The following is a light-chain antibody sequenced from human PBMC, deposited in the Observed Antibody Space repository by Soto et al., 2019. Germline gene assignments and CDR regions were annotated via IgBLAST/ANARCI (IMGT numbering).Light chain of an antibody. V-gene: IGKV3-15*01. J-gene: IGKJ5*01. CDR1: QSVSSN. Sequence: EIVMTESPATLSVSPGERATLSCRASQSVSSNLAWYQQKPGQAPRLLIYGASTRATGIPARFSGSGSGTELTLTIISLQSEDFAVYYCQQYKNWPPSITFGQGTRLEIK. CDR2: GAS. CDR3: QQYKNWPPSIT.